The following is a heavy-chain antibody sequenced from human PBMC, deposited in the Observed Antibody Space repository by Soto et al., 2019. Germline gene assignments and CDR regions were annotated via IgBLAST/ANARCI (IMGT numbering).Heavy chain of an antibody. CDR2: IIPIFGTA. D-gene: IGHD6-19*01. CDR1: GGTFSSYA. J-gene: IGHJ6*02. CDR3: ARSGGYSSGWTNYYYYGMDV. V-gene: IGHV1-69*13. Sequence: SVKVSCKASGGTFSSYAISWVRQAPGQGLEWMGGIIPIFGTANYAQKFQGRVTITADESTSTAYMELSSLRSEDTAVYYCARSGGYSSGWTNYYYYGMDVWGQGTTVTVSS.